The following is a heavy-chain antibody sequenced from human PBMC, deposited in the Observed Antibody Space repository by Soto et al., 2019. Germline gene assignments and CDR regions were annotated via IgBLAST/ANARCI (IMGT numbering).Heavy chain of an antibody. Sequence: SETLSLTCTVSGGSISSSNYYWGWIRQPPGKGLEWIGSIYYSGSTYYNPSLKSRVTISVDTSKNQFSLKLSSVTAADTAVYYCAGTYYYDSSGYYSIYAFDISGQGTMVTVSS. CDR2: IYYSGST. CDR1: GGSISSSNYY. D-gene: IGHD3-22*01. V-gene: IGHV4-39*01. CDR3: AGTYYYDSSGYYSIYAFDI. J-gene: IGHJ3*02.